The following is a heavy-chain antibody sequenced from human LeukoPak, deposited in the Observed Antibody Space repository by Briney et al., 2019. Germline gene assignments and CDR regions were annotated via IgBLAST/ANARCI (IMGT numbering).Heavy chain of an antibody. V-gene: IGHV4-61*02. CDR3: ARDEPTVTRALYYYYYYMDV. CDR1: GGSISSSSYY. D-gene: IGHD4-11*01. Sequence: SETLSLTCTVSGGSISSSSYYWSWIRQPAGKGLESIGRIYTSGSTNYNASLKSRVTISVDKSKNQFYLKLSSVTAADTAVYYCARDEPTVTRALYYYYYYMDVWGKGTTVTVSS. CDR2: IYTSGST. J-gene: IGHJ6*03.